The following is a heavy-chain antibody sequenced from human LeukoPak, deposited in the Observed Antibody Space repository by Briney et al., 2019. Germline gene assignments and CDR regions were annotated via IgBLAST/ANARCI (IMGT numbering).Heavy chain of an antibody. Sequence: ASVKVSCKASGYTFTGYYMHWVRQAPGQGLEWMGWINPNSGGTNYAQKFQGRVTMTRDTSISTAYMELSRPRSDDTAVYYCARVDPYSSSWYGGGAFDIWGQGTMVTVSS. J-gene: IGHJ3*02. V-gene: IGHV1-2*02. CDR2: INPNSGGT. CDR3: ARVDPYSSSWYGGGAFDI. CDR1: GYTFTGYY. D-gene: IGHD6-13*01.